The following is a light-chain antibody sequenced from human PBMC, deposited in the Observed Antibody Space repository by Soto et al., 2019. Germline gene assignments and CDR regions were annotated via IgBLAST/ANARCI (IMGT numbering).Light chain of an antibody. CDR1: QSVSTY. J-gene: IGKJ3*01. V-gene: IGKV3-11*01. Sequence: TQSPSTXSASVGDTVTITCGASQSVSTYLAWYQQKPGQAPRLLIFDASNRATGIPARFSGSGSGTDFTLTISSLEPEDFAVYYCQQSADWPATFCPGTKADIK. CDR2: DAS. CDR3: QQSADWPAT.